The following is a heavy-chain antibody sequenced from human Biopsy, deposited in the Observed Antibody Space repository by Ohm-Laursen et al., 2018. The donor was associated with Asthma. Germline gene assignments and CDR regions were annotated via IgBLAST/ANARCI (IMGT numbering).Heavy chain of an antibody. CDR2: IAWEEDK. CDR3: TRHNDY. Sequence: TQTLTLTCSFSGFSLSSSGANVNWIRQPPGKALEWLARIAWEEDKFYSTSLSTRLTISKGSSEGQVVLTMTNMGPVDTATYYCTRHNDYWGPGILVTVSS. V-gene: IGHV2-70*04. CDR1: GFSLSSSGAN. J-gene: IGHJ4*02. D-gene: IGHD1-14*01.